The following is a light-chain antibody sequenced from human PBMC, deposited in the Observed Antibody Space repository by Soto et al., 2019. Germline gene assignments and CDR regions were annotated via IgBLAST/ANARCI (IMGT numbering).Light chain of an antibody. Sequence: QSALIQPRSVSGSPGQSVTISCTGTRRDLGAYNYVSWYQQHPGKAPKLMIYDVNRRPSGVPDRFSGSKSGNTASLTISGLQAEDEADYYCCSFAGSYTVFGGGTKLTDL. V-gene: IGLV2-11*01. J-gene: IGLJ2*01. CDR3: CSFAGSYTV. CDR1: RRDLGAYNY. CDR2: DVN.